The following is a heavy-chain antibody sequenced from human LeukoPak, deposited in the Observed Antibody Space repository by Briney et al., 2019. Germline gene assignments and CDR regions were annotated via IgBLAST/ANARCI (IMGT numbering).Heavy chain of an antibody. CDR3: ARQSSGYSYGSHDY. D-gene: IGHD5-18*01. J-gene: IGHJ4*02. CDR2: IYYSGST. Sequence: SETLSLTCTVSGDSIRSYYWSWIRQPPGKELEWIGYIYYSGSTNYNPSLKSRVTISVDTSKNQFSLKLSSVTAADTAVYYCARQSSGYSYGSHDYWGQGTLVTVSS. V-gene: IGHV4-59*08. CDR1: GDSIRSYY.